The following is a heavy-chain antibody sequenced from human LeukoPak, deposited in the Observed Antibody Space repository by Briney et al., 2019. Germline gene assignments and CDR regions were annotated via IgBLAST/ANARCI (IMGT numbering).Heavy chain of an antibody. V-gene: IGHV1-46*01. CDR3: ARHWTSSLDY. Sequence: GASAKVSCKASGYTFTSYYMHWVRQAPGQGLEWMGIINPTGGSTDYAQKFQGRVTITRDTSTSTVYLELSSLRSEDTAVYYCARHWTSSLDYWGQGTLVTVSS. CDR2: INPTGGST. J-gene: IGHJ4*02. D-gene: IGHD3/OR15-3a*01. CDR1: GYTFTSYY.